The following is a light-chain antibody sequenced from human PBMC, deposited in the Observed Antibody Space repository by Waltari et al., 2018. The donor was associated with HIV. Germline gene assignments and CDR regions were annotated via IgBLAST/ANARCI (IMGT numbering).Light chain of an antibody. J-gene: IGKJ1*01. V-gene: IGKV4-1*01. CDR2: WAS. CDR3: QQYYNSPLT. CDR1: QSFLHSSNNKNY. Sequence: DIVMTQSPDSLVVSLGERAIFNCKSSQSFLHSSNNKNYLAWYQQKPGQPPNLLIYWASTRESGVPDRFSGSGSGTDFTLTISSLQAEDVAVYYCQQYYNSPLTFGQGTKVEIK.